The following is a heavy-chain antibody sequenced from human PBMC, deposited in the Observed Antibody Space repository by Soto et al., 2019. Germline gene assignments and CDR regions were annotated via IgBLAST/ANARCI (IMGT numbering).Heavy chain of an antibody. CDR1: GYSFTSYW. V-gene: IGHV5-10-1*01. CDR2: IDPSDSYT. D-gene: IGHD2-21*02. Sequence: GESLKISCKGSGYSFTSYWIGWVRQMPGKGLEWMGRIDPSDSYTNYSPSFQGHVTISADKSISTAYLQWSSLKASDTAMYYCASGCGGDCPPRHWGQGTLVTVSS. CDR3: ASGCGGDCPPRH. J-gene: IGHJ1*01.